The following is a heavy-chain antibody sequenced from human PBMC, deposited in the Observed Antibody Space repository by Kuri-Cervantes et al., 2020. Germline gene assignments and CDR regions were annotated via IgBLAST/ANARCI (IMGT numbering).Heavy chain of an antibody. J-gene: IGHJ4*02. CDR2: ISSSSSTI. CDR1: GFTFSSYN. Sequence: GESLKISCAASGFTFSSYNMNWVRQAPGKGLEWVSYISSSSSTIYYADSVKGRFTISRDNSKNSLYLQMNSLRTEDTALYYCAKDKDYSSSWSGTYDYWGQGTLVTVSS. CDR3: AKDKDYSSSWSGTYDY. V-gene: IGHV3-48*04. D-gene: IGHD6-13*01.